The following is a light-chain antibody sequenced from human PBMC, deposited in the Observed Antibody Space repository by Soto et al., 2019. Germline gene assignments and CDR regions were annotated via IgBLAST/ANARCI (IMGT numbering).Light chain of an antibody. J-gene: IGLJ1*01. CDR1: SSDVGGYNC. V-gene: IGLV2-11*01. Sequence: QSVLTQPRSVSGSPGQSVTISCTGTSSDVGGYNCVSWYQQHPGKAPQLIIYDVTQRPSGVPDRFSGSKSGNTASLSISGLQAEDEADYYCCSSAGTDTYVFASGTKVTVL. CDR2: DVT. CDR3: CSSAGTDTYV.